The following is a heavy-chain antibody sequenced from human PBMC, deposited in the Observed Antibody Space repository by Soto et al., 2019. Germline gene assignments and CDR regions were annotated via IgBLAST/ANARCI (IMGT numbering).Heavy chain of an antibody. CDR1: GFTFSSYA. J-gene: IGHJ4*02. CDR3: TKDRGTSSFPAAPKSGLFDY. CDR2: ISGSGGST. Sequence: PGGSLRLSCAASGFTFSSYAMSWVRQAPGKXLEWVSAISGSGGSTYYADSVKGRFTISRDNSKNTLYLQMNSLRAEDTAVYYCTKDRGTSSFPAAPKSGLFDYWGQGTLVTVSS. D-gene: IGHD2-2*01. V-gene: IGHV3-23*01.